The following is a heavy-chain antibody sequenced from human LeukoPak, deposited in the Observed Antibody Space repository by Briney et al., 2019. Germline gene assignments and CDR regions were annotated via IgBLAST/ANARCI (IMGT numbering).Heavy chain of an antibody. CDR3: ASDSSGYYYGH. CDR2: IHTSGRT. J-gene: IGHJ4*02. Sequence: SETLSLTCTFSGGSISSYYWSWIRQPAGKGLEWIGRIHTSGRTNYNPPLKSRVTISVDTSKNQFSLKLSSVTAADTAVYYCASDSSGYYYGHWGQGTLVTVSS. CDR1: GGSISSYY. V-gene: IGHV4-4*07. D-gene: IGHD3-22*01.